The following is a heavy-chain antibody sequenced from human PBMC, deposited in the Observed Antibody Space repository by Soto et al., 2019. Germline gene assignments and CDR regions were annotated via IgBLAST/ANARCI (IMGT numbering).Heavy chain of an antibody. CDR2: IYYSGST. CDR1: GGSISSYY. J-gene: IGHJ5*02. D-gene: IGHD3-10*01. V-gene: IGHV4-59*08. Sequence: TSETLSLTCTVSGGSISSYYWSWIRQPPGKGLEWIGYIYYSGSTNYNPSLKSRVTISVDTSKNQFSLKLSSVTAADTAVYYCARPYYYGSGSYEHWFDPWGQGTLVTVS. CDR3: ARPYYYGSGSYEHWFDP.